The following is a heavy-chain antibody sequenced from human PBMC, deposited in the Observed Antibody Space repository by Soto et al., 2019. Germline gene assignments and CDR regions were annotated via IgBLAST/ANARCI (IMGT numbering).Heavy chain of an antibody. J-gene: IGHJ5*02. D-gene: IGHD3-22*01. CDR1: GASISSGDYY. CDR3: ATIYDSSGYYYGNNWFDP. V-gene: IGHV4-31*03. Sequence: QVQLQESGPGLVKPSQTLSLTCTVSGASISSGDYYWSWIRQHPGKGLEWLGYIYYSGSTYYNPSLKRRGSKSVDTSKNQFSLKLSSVTAADTAVYYCATIYDSSGYYYGNNWFDPWGQGTLVTVSS. CDR2: IYYSGST.